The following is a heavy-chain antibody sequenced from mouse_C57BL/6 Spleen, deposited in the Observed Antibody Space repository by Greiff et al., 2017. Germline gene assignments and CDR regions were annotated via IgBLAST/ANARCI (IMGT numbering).Heavy chain of an antibody. CDR1: GYTFTSYW. CDR3: AREGDYYGSSFEGFAY. J-gene: IGHJ3*01. Sequence: VQLQQSGAELVKPGASVKMSCKASGYTFTSYWITWVKQRPGQGLEWIGDIYPGSGSTNYNEKFKSKATLTVDTSSSTAYMQLSSLTSEDSAVYYCAREGDYYGSSFEGFAYWGQGTLVTVSA. D-gene: IGHD1-1*01. V-gene: IGHV1-55*01. CDR2: IYPGSGST.